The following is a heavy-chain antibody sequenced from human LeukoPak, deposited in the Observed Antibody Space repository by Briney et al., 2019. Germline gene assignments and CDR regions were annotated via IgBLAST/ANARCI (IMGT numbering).Heavy chain of an antibody. CDR2: MYYSGST. Sequence: PSETLSLTCTVSGGSISSYYWSWIRQPPGKGLEWIGYMYYSGSTNYNPSLKSRVTISVDTSKNQFSLKLSSVTAADTAVYYCARLGAELPWYYYYYMDVWGKGTTVTVSS. V-gene: IGHV4-59*01. CDR3: ARLGAELPWYYYYYMDV. CDR1: GGSISSYY. J-gene: IGHJ6*03. D-gene: IGHD3-16*01.